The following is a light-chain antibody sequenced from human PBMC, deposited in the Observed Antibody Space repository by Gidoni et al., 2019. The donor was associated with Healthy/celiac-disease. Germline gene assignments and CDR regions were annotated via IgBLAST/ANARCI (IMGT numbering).Light chain of an antibody. CDR2: RNN. J-gene: IGLJ2*01. V-gene: IGLV1-47*01. CDR3: AAGDDSLSGVV. Sequence: QSVLTQPPSASGTPGQRVTISCSGSSSNLGSNYVYWYQQLPGTATKLLIYRNNQRPPGVPDRFSGSKSGTSASMAISGLRSEDEADYYCAAGDDSLSGVVFGGGTKLTVL. CDR1: SSNLGSNY.